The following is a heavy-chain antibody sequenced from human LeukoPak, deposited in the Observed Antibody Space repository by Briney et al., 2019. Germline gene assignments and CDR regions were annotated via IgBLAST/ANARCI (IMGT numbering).Heavy chain of an antibody. CDR1: GFTVSSNY. V-gene: IGHV3-66*01. D-gene: IGHD3-22*01. J-gene: IGHJ4*02. CDR3: ARANDSSGYYFASYYFDS. Sequence: PGGSLRLSCAASGFTVSSNYMSWVRQAPGKGLEWVSVIYSGGSTYYADSVKGRFTISRDNSKNTLYLQMNSLRAEDTAVYYCARANDSSGYYFASYYFDSWGQGTLVTVSS. CDR2: IYSGGST.